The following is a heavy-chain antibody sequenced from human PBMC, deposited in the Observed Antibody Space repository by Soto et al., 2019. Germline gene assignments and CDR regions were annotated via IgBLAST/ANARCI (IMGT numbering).Heavy chain of an antibody. Sequence: SDTCTVGEEYISSYYPSRIRKYQGKGLEWIGYIHYSGSTNYNPSLKSRVTISVATSRNHFALKLISVTAADTALYYCLRSMNGRGNDVSTFWGQGTLVTVS. J-gene: IGHJ4*02. CDR1: EEYISSYY. CDR2: IHYSGST. CDR3: LRSMNGRGNDVSTF. V-gene: IGHV4-59*01. D-gene: IGHD2-15*01.